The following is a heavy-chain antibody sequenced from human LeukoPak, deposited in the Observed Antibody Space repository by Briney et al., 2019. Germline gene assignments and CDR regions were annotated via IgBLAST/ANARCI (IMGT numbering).Heavy chain of an antibody. CDR3: ARETPRGFHYFDY. Sequence: GGSLRLSCAASGFTFSDYYMSWIRQAPGKGLEWVSYISSSGSTIYYADSVKGRFTISRDNAKNSLYLQMNSLRAEDTAVYYCARETPRGFHYFDYWGQGTLVTVSS. CDR2: ISSSGSTI. V-gene: IGHV3-11*01. J-gene: IGHJ4*02. D-gene: IGHD3-10*01. CDR1: GFTFSDYY.